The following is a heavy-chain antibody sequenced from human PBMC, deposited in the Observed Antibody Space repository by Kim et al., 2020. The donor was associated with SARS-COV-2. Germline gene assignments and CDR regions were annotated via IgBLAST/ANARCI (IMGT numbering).Heavy chain of an antibody. V-gene: IGHV3-23*01. CDR3: VNRYSNVWYFDY. CDR2: ITPGGGTT. J-gene: IGHJ4*02. CDR1: GFTFSTYA. Sequence: GGSLRLSCAASGFTFSTYAMSWVRQAPRKGLEWVSAITPGGGTTHYADSVKGRFTISRDTSKNTLYLQMNSLRAEDTAIYYCVNRYSNVWYFDYWGQGTL. D-gene: IGHD6-19*01.